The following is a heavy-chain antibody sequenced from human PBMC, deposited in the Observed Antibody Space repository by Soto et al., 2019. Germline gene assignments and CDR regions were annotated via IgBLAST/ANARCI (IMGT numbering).Heavy chain of an antibody. V-gene: IGHV3-23*01. J-gene: IGHJ5*02. CDR1: GFPFSSNG. D-gene: IGHD3-3*01. CDR3: AKGLGSRSLDWLFGSCDS. Sequence: GRSLRFSCVASGFPFSSNGIAWVRQAQGKGLEWHSFVSSGCVTTFYAAPVFGQFIVSRDNSKSSVFLKINNLRAEDTAIYYCAKGLGSRSLDWLFGSCDSWDQGTLVTVST. CDR2: VSSGCVTT.